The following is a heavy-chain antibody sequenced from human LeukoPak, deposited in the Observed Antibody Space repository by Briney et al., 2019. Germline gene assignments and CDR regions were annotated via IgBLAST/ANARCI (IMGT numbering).Heavy chain of an antibody. CDR2: ISAYNGNT. CDR1: GYTFTSYG. D-gene: IGHD6-19*01. CDR3: AREEPVSGRGYYYAIDV. Sequence: ASVKVSCKASGYTFTSYGISWVRQAPGQGLEWMGWISAYNGNTNYAQKLQGRVTMTTDTSTSTAYMELRSLRSDDTAVYYCAREEPVSGRGYYYAIDVWGKGTTVTVSS. J-gene: IGHJ6*04. V-gene: IGHV1-18*04.